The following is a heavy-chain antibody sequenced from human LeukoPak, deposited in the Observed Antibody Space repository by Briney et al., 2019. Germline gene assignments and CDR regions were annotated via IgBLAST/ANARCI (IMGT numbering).Heavy chain of an antibody. CDR1: GGSINNYY. Sequence: SETLSLTSTVSGGSINNYYWSWIRQPVGKGLEWIGRIYASRATNNNPSLKSRVTMSVDTSKNQFSLKLSSVTAADTAVYYCARDGNYYGSGTYMDVWGKGTTVIVSS. CDR3: ARDGNYYGSGTYMDV. D-gene: IGHD3-10*01. V-gene: IGHV4-4*07. J-gene: IGHJ6*03. CDR2: IYASRAT.